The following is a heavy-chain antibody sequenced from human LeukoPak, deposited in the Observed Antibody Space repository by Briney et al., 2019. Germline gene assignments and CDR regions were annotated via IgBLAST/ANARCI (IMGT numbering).Heavy chain of an antibody. Sequence: SETLSLTCTVSGRSINRYYWSWIRQPPGKGLEWIAYIYYTGSTNYNPSLKSRVTTSIDTSKNQFSLKLSSVSAADTAVYYCARRAEGDYFYAWDVWGQGTTVTVS. CDR3: ARRAEGDYFYAWDV. J-gene: IGHJ6*02. D-gene: IGHD3-16*01. V-gene: IGHV4-59*01. CDR2: IYYTGST. CDR1: GRSINRYY.